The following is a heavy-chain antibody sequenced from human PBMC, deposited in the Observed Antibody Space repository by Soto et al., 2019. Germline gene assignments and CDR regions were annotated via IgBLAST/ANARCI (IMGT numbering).Heavy chain of an antibody. CDR1: GVTFSNYA. Sequence: GGSMRLSCTVSGVTFSNYAMQWVRQAPGKGLEWVSSLSGSGGTTYYADSVKARFIICRDNSKNTLYLLMNCLRAEDTALYYCAKQRADYGSGADTFYFDSWGQGALVTVSS. CDR2: LSGSGGTT. J-gene: IGHJ4*02. V-gene: IGHV3-23*01. D-gene: IGHD3-10*01. CDR3: AKQRADYGSGADTFYFDS.